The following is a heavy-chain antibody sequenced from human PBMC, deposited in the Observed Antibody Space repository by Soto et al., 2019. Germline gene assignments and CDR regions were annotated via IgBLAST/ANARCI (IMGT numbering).Heavy chain of an antibody. CDR3: ARGRGIAAADDAFDI. V-gene: IGHV4-34*01. D-gene: IGHD6-13*01. Sequence: SETLSLTCAVYGGSFSGYYWSWIRQPPGKGLEWIGEINHSGSTNYNPSLKSRVTISVDTSKNQFSLKLSSVTAADTAVYYCARGRGIAAADDAFDIWGQGTMVTVSS. CDR1: GGSFSGYY. J-gene: IGHJ3*02. CDR2: INHSGST.